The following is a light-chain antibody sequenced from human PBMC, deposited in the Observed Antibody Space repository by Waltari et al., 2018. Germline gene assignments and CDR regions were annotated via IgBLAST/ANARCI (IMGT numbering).Light chain of an antibody. V-gene: IGLV2-14*03. J-gene: IGLJ3*02. Sequence: YQQHPGKAPKLMIYDVSNRPSGVSNRFSGAKSGITASLTISGLRAEDEDDYYCSSYSDSSTLVVFGGGTKLTVL. CDR2: DVS. CDR3: SSYSDSSTLVV.